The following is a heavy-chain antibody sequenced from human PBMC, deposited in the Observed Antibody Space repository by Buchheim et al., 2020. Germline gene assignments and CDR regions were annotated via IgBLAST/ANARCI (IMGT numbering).Heavy chain of an antibody. J-gene: IGHJ6*02. CDR3: ARGYVPEAGRYYYYGMDV. CDR1: GYTFTSYA. D-gene: IGHD6-19*01. V-gene: IGHV1-3*01. CDR2: INVGSGNT. Sequence: QVQLVQSGAEVKKPGASVKVSCKPSGYTFTSYALQWVRQAPGHRLEWMGWINVGSGNTKYSQKFQGRVTITRDQSASTAYMEVSSLRSEDTAVYYCARGYVPEAGRYYYYGMDVWGQGTT.